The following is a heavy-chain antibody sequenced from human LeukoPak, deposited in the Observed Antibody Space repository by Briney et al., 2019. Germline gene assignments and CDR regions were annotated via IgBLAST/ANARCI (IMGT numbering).Heavy chain of an antibody. V-gene: IGHV5-51*01. CDR1: GYSFSAYW. D-gene: IGHD2-21*01. CDR3: ARVLIRGDEIDY. CDR2: IYPGDSDT. Sequence: GESLKISCKGSGYSFSAYWIGWVRQMPGKGLEWMGIIYPGDSDTRYSPSFQGQVTISADKSISTAYLQWTSLKASDSAMYYCARVLIRGDEIDYWGQGTLVTVSS. J-gene: IGHJ4*02.